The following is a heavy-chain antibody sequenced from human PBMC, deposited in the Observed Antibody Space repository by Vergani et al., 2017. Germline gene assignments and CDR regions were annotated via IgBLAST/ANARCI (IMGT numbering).Heavy chain of an antibody. J-gene: IGHJ6*03. CDR1: GFTFSSYG. Sequence: QVQLVESGGGVVQPGRSLRLSCAASGFTFSSYGMHWVRQAPGKGLEWVAVISYDGSNKYYADSVKGRFTISRDNSKNTLYLQMNSLRAEDTAVYYCAKTGYXTNGVCYIEYYYYYMDVWGKGTTVTVSS. D-gene: IGHD2-8*01. CDR3: AKTGYXTNGVCYIEYYYYYMDV. V-gene: IGHV3-30*18. CDR2: ISYDGSNK.